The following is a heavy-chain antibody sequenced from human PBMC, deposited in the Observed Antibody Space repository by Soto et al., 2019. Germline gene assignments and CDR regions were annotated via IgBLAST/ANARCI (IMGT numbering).Heavy chain of an antibody. CDR2: ISYDGSNK. CDR1: GFTFSSYG. V-gene: IGHV3-30*18. Sequence: QVQLVESGGGVVQPGRSLRLSCAASGFTFSSYGMHWVRQAPAKGLEWVAVISYDGSNKYYADSVKGRFTISRDNSKNTLYLQMNRLRAEDTSVYFCAKERTPSITMVRDPMGGFDYCGQGTLVTVSS. J-gene: IGHJ4*02. CDR3: AKERTPSITMVRDPMGGFDY. D-gene: IGHD3-10*01.